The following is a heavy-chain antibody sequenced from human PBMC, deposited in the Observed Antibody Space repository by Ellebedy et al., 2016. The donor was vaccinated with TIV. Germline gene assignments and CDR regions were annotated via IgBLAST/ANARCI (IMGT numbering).Heavy chain of an antibody. CDR1: GFTFSSYA. CDR2: VSAIGGST. D-gene: IGHD1-26*01. Sequence: PGGSLRLSCAAKGFTFSSYAMSWVRQAPGKGLEWVSTVSAIGGSTFYADSVKGRFTVSRDSSENTVYLHMNSLRADDTAVYYCAREVGGGQGDMDVWGQGTTVTVSS. V-gene: IGHV3-23*01. CDR3: AREVGGGQGDMDV. J-gene: IGHJ6*02.